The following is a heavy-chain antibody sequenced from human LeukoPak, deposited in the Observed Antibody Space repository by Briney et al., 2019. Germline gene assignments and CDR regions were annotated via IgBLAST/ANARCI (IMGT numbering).Heavy chain of an antibody. J-gene: IGHJ4*02. CDR2: IYYSGST. V-gene: IGHV4-31*03. CDR1: GGSISSGGYY. CDR3: ARSPLRFLEGSFPRVYYFDY. D-gene: IGHD3-3*01. Sequence: PSETLSLTCTVSGGSISSGGYYWSWIRQHPGKGLEWIGYIYYSGSTYYNPSLKSRVTISVDTSKNQFSLKLSSVTAADTAVYSWARSPLRFLEGSFPRVYYFDYGGQGTLPTVPS.